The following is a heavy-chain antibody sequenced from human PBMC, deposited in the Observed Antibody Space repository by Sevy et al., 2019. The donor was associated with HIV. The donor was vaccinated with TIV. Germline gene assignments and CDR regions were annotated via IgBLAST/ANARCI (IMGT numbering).Heavy chain of an antibody. V-gene: IGHV3-30*18. CDR2: LSLQGTNK. Sequence: GGSLRLSCAVSGTNFGAFAMHWVRQAPGKGLEWVAGLSLQGTNKYYADSLKGRFNISRDNSRDILYLHMKSLRPEDTAIYYCAKDVVGGTYYIENYYYGMDVWGLVTTVTVSS. J-gene: IGHJ6*02. CDR3: AKDVVGGTYYIENYYYGMDV. CDR1: GTNFGAFA. D-gene: IGHD3-10*01.